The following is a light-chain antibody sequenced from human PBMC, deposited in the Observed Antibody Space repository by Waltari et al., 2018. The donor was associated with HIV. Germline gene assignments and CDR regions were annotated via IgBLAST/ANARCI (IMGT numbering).Light chain of an antibody. CDR3: ATWDDSLNGRV. CDR2: SSN. V-gene: IGLV1-44*01. Sequence: QSMLTQPPSASGTPGQRVTISCSGSSSNIGRNTVNWYQQLPETAPKLLIYSSNHLPSGVPDGFCGSKSDTSASLAISGLQSEDEADYYCATWDDSLNGRVFGGGTKLTVL. CDR1: SSNIGRNT. J-gene: IGLJ3*02.